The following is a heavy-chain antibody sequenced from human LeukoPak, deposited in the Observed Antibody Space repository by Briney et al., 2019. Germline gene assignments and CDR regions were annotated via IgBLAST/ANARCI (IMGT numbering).Heavy chain of an antibody. D-gene: IGHD3-10*01. CDR1: GGSISSYY. V-gene: IGHV4-59*01. CDR2: IYYSGST. CDR3: ARDQVGELYFDY. Sequence: SETLSLTCTVSGGSISSYYWSWIRQPPGKGLEWIGYIYYSGSTNYNPSLKSRVTISVDTSKNQFSLKLSSVTAADTAVYYCARDQVGELYFDYWGQGTLVTVSS. J-gene: IGHJ4*02.